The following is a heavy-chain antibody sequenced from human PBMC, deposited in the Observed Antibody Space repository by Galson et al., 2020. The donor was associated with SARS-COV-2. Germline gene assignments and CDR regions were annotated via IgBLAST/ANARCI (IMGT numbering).Heavy chain of an antibody. CDR1: GYTFTGYY. CDR3: ARKYSSGWPPEP. Sequence: ASVKVSCKASGYTFTGYYMHWVRQAPGQGLEWMGWINPNSGGTNYAQKFQGRVTMTRDTSISTAYMELSRLRSDDTAVYYCARKYSSGWPPEPWGQGTLVTVSS. V-gene: IGHV1-2*02. CDR2: INPNSGGT. D-gene: IGHD6-19*01. J-gene: IGHJ5*02.